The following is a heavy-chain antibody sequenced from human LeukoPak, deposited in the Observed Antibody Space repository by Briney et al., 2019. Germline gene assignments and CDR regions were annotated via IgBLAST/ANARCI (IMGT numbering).Heavy chain of an antibody. Sequence: GGSLRLSCAASGFTFSDYYMSWIRQAPGNGLEWVSYISSSGSTIYYADSVKGRFTISRDNAKNSLYLQMNSLRAEDTAVYYCARVQTQERRIYHYYGMDVWGQGTTVTVSS. V-gene: IGHV3-11*01. CDR3: ARVQTQERRIYHYYGMDV. D-gene: IGHD1-1*01. CDR1: GFTFSDYY. J-gene: IGHJ6*02. CDR2: ISSSGSTI.